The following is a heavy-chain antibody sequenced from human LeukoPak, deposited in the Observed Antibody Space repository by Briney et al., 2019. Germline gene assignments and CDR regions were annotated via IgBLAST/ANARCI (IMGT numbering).Heavy chain of an antibody. Sequence: GGSLRLSCAASGFTLSSYWMHWVRQAPGKGLVWVSRINSDGSSTSYADSVKGRFTISRDNAKNTLYLQMNSLRAEDTAVYYCARVQGHPPNGLDIWGQGTIVTVSS. D-gene: IGHD2-8*01. J-gene: IGHJ3*02. V-gene: IGHV3-74*01. CDR3: ARVQGHPPNGLDI. CDR2: INSDGSST. CDR1: GFTLSSYW.